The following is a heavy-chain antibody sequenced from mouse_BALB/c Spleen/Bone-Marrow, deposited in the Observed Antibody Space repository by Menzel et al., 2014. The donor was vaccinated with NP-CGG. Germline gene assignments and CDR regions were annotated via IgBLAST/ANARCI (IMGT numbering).Heavy chain of an antibody. D-gene: IGHD1-1*01. CDR3: ARRTTTVVATDY. J-gene: IGHJ2*01. V-gene: IGHV1S81*02. CDR1: GYTFTSYW. Sequence: QVQLKESGAELVKPGASVRLSCKASGYTFTSYWMHWVKQRPGQGLEWIGEINPSNGRTNYNEKFKSKATLTVDKSSSTAYMQLSSLTSEDFAVYYCARRTTTVVATDYWGQGTPLTVSS. CDR2: INPSNGRT.